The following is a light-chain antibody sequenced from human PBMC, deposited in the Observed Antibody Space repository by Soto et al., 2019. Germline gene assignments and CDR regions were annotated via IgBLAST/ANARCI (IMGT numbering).Light chain of an antibody. V-gene: IGLV2-14*01. CDR3: SSYTSRGTYV. CDR1: ISDVGGYNY. CDR2: EVS. Sequence: QCALTQPASVSGSPGQSITISCTGTISDVGGYNYVSWYQQHPGKAPKLMIYEVSYRPSGVSNRFSGSKSGNTASLTISGLQAEDEADYYCSSYTSRGTYVFGTGTKVTVL. J-gene: IGLJ1*01.